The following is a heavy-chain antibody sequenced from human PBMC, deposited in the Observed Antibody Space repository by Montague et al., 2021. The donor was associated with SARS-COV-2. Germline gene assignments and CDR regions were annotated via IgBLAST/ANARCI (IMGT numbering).Heavy chain of an antibody. D-gene: IGHD6-13*01. V-gene: IGHV3-30*04. CDR1: GFTFSSYA. CDR3: ARDDDSSSWRYYFDY. J-gene: IGHJ4*02. Sequence: SLRLSCAASGFTFSSYAMHWVRQAPGKGLEWVAVISYDGSNKYYAVSVKGRFTISRDNSKNTLYLQMNSLRAEDTAVYYCARDDDSSSWRYYFDYWGQGTLVTVSS. CDR2: ISYDGSNK.